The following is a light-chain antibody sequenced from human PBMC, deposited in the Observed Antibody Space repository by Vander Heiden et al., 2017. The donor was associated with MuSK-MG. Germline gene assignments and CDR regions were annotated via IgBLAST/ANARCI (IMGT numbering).Light chain of an antibody. CDR3: QQRSNWPSLT. Sequence: EIVLTQSPATLSLSPGERATLSCRASQSVSSYLAWCQQRPGQAPRLLMYDESNRATGIPATFSGSGSGTDFTLTISSLEPEDFAVYYCQQRSNWPSLTFGGGTKVEIK. J-gene: IGKJ4*01. CDR1: QSVSSY. CDR2: DES. V-gene: IGKV3-11*01.